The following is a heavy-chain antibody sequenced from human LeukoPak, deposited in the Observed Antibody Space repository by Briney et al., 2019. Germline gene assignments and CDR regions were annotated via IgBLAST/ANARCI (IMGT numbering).Heavy chain of an antibody. CDR1: GGSISSYY. V-gene: IGHV4-59*01. J-gene: IGHJ6*03. CDR3: ARVKHDYLHVNYMDV. CDR2: IYYSGST. Sequence: PSETLSLTCTVSGGSISSYYWSWIRQPPGKGLEWIGYIYYSGSTNYNPSLKSRVTISVDTPKNQFSLKLSSVTAADTAVYYCARVKHDYLHVNYMDVWGKGTTVTTSS. D-gene: IGHD4-11*01.